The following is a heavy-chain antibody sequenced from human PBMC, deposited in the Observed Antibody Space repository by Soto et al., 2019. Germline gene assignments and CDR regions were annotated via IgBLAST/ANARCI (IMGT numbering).Heavy chain of an antibody. CDR3: ARSHDSSGYEYYFDY. D-gene: IGHD3-22*01. CDR2: IIPIFGTA. V-gene: IGHV1-69*13. CDR1: GGTFSSYA. J-gene: IGHJ4*02. Sequence: SVKVSCKASGGTFSSYAISWVRQAPGQGLEWMGGIIPIFGTANYAQKFQGRVTITADESTSTAYMELSSLRSEDTAVYYCARSHDSSGYEYYFDYWGQGTLVTVSS.